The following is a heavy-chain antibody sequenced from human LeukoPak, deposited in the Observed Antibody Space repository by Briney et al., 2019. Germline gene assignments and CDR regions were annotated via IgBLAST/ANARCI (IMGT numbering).Heavy chain of an antibody. CDR3: ARDSGYSYGYDY. CDR2: ISSSSGYI. Sequence: GGSLRLSCAASGFTFSSYSMNWVRQAPGKGLEWVSSISSSSGYIYYADSVKGRFTISRDNAKNSLYLQMNSLRAEDTAVYYCARDSGYSYGYDYWGQGTLVTVSS. D-gene: IGHD5-18*01. J-gene: IGHJ4*02. CDR1: GFTFSSYS. V-gene: IGHV3-21*01.